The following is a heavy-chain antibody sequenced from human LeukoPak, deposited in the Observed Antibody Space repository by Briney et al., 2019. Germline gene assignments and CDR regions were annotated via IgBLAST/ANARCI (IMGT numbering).Heavy chain of an antibody. J-gene: IGHJ5*02. V-gene: IGHV3-49*04. CDR3: SVGSRGTYIPTFDL. D-gene: IGHD1-26*01. CDR1: GLTFGDYT. Sequence: GGSLRLSCTGSGLTFGDYTVSWVRQAPGRWLEWVGFIRSKAYGGTTAYAAAAKGRFTISRDDSKSIASLQMNSLKTEDTAVYFCSVGSRGTYIPTFDLWGQGTLVTVSS. CDR2: IRSKAYGGTT.